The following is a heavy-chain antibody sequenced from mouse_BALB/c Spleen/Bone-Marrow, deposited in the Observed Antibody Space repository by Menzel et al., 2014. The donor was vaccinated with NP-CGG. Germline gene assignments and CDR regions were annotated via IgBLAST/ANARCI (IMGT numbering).Heavy chain of an antibody. CDR3: TRYVGYAMDY. Sequence: LQESGSELARPGASVKLSCKASGYTFTSYWMHWVKQRPGQGLEWIGNIYPGSGRTNYDEKFKSKATLTVDTSSSTAYMQLSSLTSEDSAVYYCTRYVGYAMDYWGQGTSVTVSS. CDR2: IYPGSGRT. D-gene: IGHD3-3*01. V-gene: IGHV1S22*01. J-gene: IGHJ4*01. CDR1: GYTFTSYW.